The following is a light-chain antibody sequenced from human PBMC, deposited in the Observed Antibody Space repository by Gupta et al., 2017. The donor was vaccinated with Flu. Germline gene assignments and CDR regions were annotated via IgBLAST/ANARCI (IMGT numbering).Light chain of an antibody. CDR2: GAS. CDR3: QQYENWRPT. V-gene: IGKV3-15*01. J-gene: IGKJ2*01. CDR1: QSGSSN. Sequence: PATLSVSPGERATLSCRASQSGSSNLAWYHQKPGQAPRLLIYGASTRATGIPARFSGSGSGTEFTLTISSLQSEDFAVYYCQQYENWRPTFGQGTKLEI.